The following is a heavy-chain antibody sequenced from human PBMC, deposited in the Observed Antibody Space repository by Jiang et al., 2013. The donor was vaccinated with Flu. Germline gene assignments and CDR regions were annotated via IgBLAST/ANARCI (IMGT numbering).Heavy chain of an antibody. CDR2: IYYSGST. D-gene: IGHD3-10*01. CDR1: GGSISSSSYY. V-gene: IGHV4-39*07. Sequence: GLVKPSETLSLTCTVSGGSISSSSYYWGWIRQPPGKGLEWIGNIYYSGSTYYNPSLKSRVTISVDTSKNQFSLKLSSVTAADTAVYYCARAYYYGSGSYYRSSQPYNWFDPWGQGTLVTVSS. CDR3: ARAYYYGSGSYYRSSQPYNWFDP. J-gene: IGHJ5*02.